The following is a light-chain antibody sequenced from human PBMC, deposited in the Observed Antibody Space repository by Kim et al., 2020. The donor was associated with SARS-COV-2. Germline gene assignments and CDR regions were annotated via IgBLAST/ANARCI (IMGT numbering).Light chain of an antibody. V-gene: IGLV6-57*03. Sequence: KTVTTSWTRSSGSIASNYVQWYQQRPGSAPTTVIYEDNQRPSGVPDRFSGSIDSSSNSASLTISGLKTEDEADYYCQSYDSSNQVFGTGTKVTVL. J-gene: IGLJ1*01. CDR1: SGSIASNY. CDR3: QSYDSSNQV. CDR2: EDN.